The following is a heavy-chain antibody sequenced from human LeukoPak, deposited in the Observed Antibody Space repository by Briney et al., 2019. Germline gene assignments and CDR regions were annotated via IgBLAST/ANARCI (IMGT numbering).Heavy chain of an antibody. CDR1: GFTFSSYG. CDR3: ATAPGLLAQDY. V-gene: IGHV3-30*02. D-gene: IGHD2-8*02. J-gene: IGHJ4*02. Sequence: GGSLRLSCAASGFTFSSYGMHWVRQAPGKGLEWVAFIRYAGSNKYYADSVKGRFTISRDNSKNTLYLQMNSMRAEDTAVYYCATAPGLLAQDYWGQGTLVTVS. CDR2: IRYAGSNK.